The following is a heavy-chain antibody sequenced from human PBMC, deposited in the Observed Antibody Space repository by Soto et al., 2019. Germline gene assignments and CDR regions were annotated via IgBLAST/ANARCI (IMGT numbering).Heavy chain of an antibody. CDR3: ARDRYDSSGYFLAVDY. V-gene: IGHV1-18*01. J-gene: IGHJ4*02. CDR1: GYTFTSYG. CDR2: ISGPNGNT. D-gene: IGHD3-22*01. Sequence: QVQLVQSGAEVKKPGASVKVSCKASGYTFTSYGFSWVRQAPGQGLEWMGCISGPNGNTNYAQKLQGRVTMTTDTSTCTGYMELRSLRSDDTAVYFCARDRYDSSGYFLAVDYWGQGTLVTVSS.